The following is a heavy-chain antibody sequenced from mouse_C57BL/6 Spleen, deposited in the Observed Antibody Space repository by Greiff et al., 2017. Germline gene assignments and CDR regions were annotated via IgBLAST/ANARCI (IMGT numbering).Heavy chain of an antibody. CDR1: GYTFTDYN. J-gene: IGHJ4*01. D-gene: IGHD1-1*01. V-gene: IGHV1-18*01. CDR2: INPNNGGT. Sequence: VQLQQSGPELVKPGASVKIPCKASGYTFTDYNMDWVKQSHGKSLEWIGDINPNNGGTIYNQKFKGKATLTVDKSSSTAYMELRSLTSEDTAVYYCARFPYYGSSPYAMDYWGQGTSVTVSS. CDR3: ARFPYYGSSPYAMDY.